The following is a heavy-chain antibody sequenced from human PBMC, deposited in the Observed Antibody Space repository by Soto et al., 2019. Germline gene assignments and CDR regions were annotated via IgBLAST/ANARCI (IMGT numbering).Heavy chain of an antibody. D-gene: IGHD6-13*01. CDR1: GGTFSSYA. V-gene: IGHV1-69*01. J-gene: IGHJ6*02. Sequence: QVQLVQSGAEVKKPGSSVKVSCKASGGTFSSYAISRVRQAPGQGLEWMGGIIPIFGTANYAQKFQGRVTITADESTSTAYMELSSLRSEDTAVYYCARDLAQLVPYYYYYYGMDVWGQGTTVTVSS. CDR3: ARDLAQLVPYYYYYYGMDV. CDR2: IIPIFGTA.